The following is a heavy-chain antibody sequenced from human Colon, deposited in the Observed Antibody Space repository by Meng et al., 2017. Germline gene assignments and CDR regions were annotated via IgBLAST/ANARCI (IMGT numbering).Heavy chain of an antibody. CDR3: TRDYNDGSGRFDI. CDR1: GFTFGSFA. D-gene: IGHD3-22*01. J-gene: IGHJ4*02. V-gene: IGHV3-30*15. CDR2: ISYDGSHK. Sequence: LVESGGGVVQPGGSLRLSCAASGFTFGSFAMHWVRQSPGKGLEWVAGISYDGSHKFYADSVKGRFAISRDNSENTLFLQMSSLRAEDTALYYCTRDYNDGSGRFDIWGQGTLVTVSS.